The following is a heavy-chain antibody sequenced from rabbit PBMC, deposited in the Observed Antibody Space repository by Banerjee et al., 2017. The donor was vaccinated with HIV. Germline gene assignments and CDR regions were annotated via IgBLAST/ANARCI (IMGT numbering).Heavy chain of an antibody. J-gene: IGHJ6*01. D-gene: IGHD2-1*01. CDR1: GFDFSSSYY. V-gene: IGHV1S40*01. CDR3: ARDYGDSSWYISFGL. Sequence: QSLEESGGDLVKPGASLTLTCTASGFDFSSSYYMCWVRQAPGKGLEWIACIYGGDSGTTYYASWAKGRFTISKTSSTTVTLQMTSLTAADTATYFCARDYGDSSWYISFGLWGPGTLVTVS. CDR2: IYGGDSGTT.